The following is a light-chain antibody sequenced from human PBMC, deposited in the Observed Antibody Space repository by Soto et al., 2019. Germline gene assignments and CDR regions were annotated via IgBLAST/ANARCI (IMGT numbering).Light chain of an antibody. CDR1: SSDVGSYNL. V-gene: IGLV2-23*02. CDR3: CSYAGSSTYVV. Sequence: QSASVSGSPGQSITISCTGTSSDVGSYNLVSWYQQHPGKAPKLMIYEVSKRPSGVSNRFSGSKSGNTASLTISGLQAEDEADYYCCSYAGSSTYVVFGGGTKVTVL. J-gene: IGLJ2*01. CDR2: EVS.